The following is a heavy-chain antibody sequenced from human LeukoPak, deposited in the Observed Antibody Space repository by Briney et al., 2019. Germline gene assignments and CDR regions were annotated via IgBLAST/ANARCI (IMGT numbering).Heavy chain of an antibody. CDR3: ARRSSGYYYSDY. D-gene: IGHD3-22*01. Sequence: ASVKVSCKASGYTFTSYLMHWVRQAPGQGLEWVGIINPSNGDTSYAQRFRGRVTMTRDTSTSTLYMELSSLRSEDTAVYYCARRSSGYYYSDYWGQGTLVTVSS. J-gene: IGHJ4*02. CDR1: GYTFTSYL. CDR2: INPSNGDT. V-gene: IGHV1-46*01.